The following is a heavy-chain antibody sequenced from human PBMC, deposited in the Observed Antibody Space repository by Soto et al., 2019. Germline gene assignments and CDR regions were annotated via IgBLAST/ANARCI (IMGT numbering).Heavy chain of an antibody. Sequence: GGSLRLSCAASGFTFSDYYMSWIRQAPGKGLEWVSYISSSGSTIYYADSVKGRFTISRDNAKNSLYLQMNSLGAEDTAVYYCASRSITMVRGVQTFDYWGQGTLVTVSS. J-gene: IGHJ4*02. D-gene: IGHD3-10*01. V-gene: IGHV3-11*01. CDR2: ISSSGSTI. CDR1: GFTFSDYY. CDR3: ASRSITMVRGVQTFDY.